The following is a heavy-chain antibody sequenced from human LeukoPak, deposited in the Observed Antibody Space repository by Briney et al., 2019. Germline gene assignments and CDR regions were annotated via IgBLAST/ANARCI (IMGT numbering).Heavy chain of an antibody. CDR2: INSDESNT. D-gene: IGHD2-8*01. CDR3: GRGGNGIDI. V-gene: IGHV3-74*01. CDR1: GFTFSNYL. J-gene: IGHJ3*02. Sequence: GGSLRLSCAASGFTFSNYLMHWVRQAPGKGLVWVSRINSDESNTNSYADSVKGRFTISRDNAKTPLYLHMNSLRAEDTAVYFCGRGGNGIDIWGQGTTVIVSS.